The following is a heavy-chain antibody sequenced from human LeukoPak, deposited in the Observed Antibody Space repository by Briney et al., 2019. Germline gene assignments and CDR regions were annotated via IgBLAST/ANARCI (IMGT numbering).Heavy chain of an antibody. V-gene: IGHV1-18*01. CDR2: ISAYNGNT. CDR1: GYTFTSYG. Sequence: GASVKVSCKASGYTFTSYGISWVRQAPGQGLEWMGWISAYNGNTNYAQKLKGRVTMTTDTSTSTAYMELRSLRSDDTAVYYCARDTNWNDGLDWFDPWGQGTLVTVSS. J-gene: IGHJ5*02. CDR3: ARDTNWNDGLDWFDP. D-gene: IGHD1-1*01.